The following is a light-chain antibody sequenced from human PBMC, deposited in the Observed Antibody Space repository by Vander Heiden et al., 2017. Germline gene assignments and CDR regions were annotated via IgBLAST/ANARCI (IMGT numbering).Light chain of an antibody. J-gene: IGKJ2*01. CDR1: QSLSSSY. V-gene: IGKV3-20*01. CDR3: QQYGSEPLMYT. CDR2: GAC. Sequence: EIVLTQSPGTLSLSPGERATLSCRARQSLSSSYLAWYQQTPGQAPRLLIYGACRMATGSTDRFSGSGSETDFTLTISRLEPEDLAVYYCQQYGSEPLMYTFGQWTKLEIK.